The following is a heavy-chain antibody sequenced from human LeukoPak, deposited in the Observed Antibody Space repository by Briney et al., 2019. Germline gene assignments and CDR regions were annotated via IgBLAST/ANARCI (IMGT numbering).Heavy chain of an antibody. Sequence: ASVKVSCKAAGYTLTGYYMHWVRQAPGQGLEWIGWINPNSGGTSYAQKFQGRVTMTRDTSISTAYMELSRLRSDDTAVYYCARGRCSSRSCYLFDYWGQGTLVTVSS. CDR3: ARGRCSSRSCYLFDY. J-gene: IGHJ4*02. D-gene: IGHD2-2*01. V-gene: IGHV1-2*02. CDR2: INPNSGGT. CDR1: GYTLTGYY.